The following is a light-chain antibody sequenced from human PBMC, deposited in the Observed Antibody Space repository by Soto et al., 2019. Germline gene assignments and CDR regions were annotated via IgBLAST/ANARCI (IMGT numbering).Light chain of an antibody. J-gene: IGLJ3*02. CDR1: SSNIGSHT. V-gene: IGLV1-44*01. Sequence: QSVLTQPPSASGTPGQRITISCSGSSSNIGSHTVNWHQQVPGTAPKLLIYYDDLLPSGVSDRFSGSKSGTSASLAISGLQSEDEADYYCAAWDDSLNGWVFGGGTKLTVL. CDR3: AAWDDSLNGWV. CDR2: YDD.